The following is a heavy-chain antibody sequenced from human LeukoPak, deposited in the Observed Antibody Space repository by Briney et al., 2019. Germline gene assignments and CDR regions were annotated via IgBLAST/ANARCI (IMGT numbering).Heavy chain of an antibody. Sequence: ASVKVSCKVSGYTLTELSMHWVRQAPGKGLEWMGGFDPEDGETIYAQKFQGRVTMTEDTSTDTAYMELSSLRSEDTAVYYCATGGSYYGPFDYWGQGTLVTVSS. CDR1: GYTLTELS. V-gene: IGHV1-24*01. CDR3: ATGGSYYGPFDY. D-gene: IGHD1-26*01. J-gene: IGHJ4*02. CDR2: FDPEDGET.